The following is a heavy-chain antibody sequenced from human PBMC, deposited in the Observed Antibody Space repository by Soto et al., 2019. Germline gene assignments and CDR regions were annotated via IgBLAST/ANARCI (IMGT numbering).Heavy chain of an antibody. V-gene: IGHV3-33*01. CDR1: GFTFSSYG. CDR2: IWYDGSNK. Sequence: QPGGSLRLSCAASGFTFSSYGMHWVRQAPGKGLEWVAVIWYDGSNKYYADSVKGRFTISRDNSKNTLYLQMNSLRAEDTAVYYCARVRGRSYGSLFDPWGQGTLVTVSS. D-gene: IGHD5-18*01. CDR3: ARVRGRSYGSLFDP. J-gene: IGHJ5*02.